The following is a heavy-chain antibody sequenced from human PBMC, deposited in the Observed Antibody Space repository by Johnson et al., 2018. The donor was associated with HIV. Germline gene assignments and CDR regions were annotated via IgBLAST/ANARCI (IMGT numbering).Heavy chain of an antibody. D-gene: IGHD3-16*01. Sequence: QEQLVESGGGLVQPGGSLRLSCAASGFTVSDYYMSWIRQAPGKGLEWVSYISSSGSTIYYADSVKGRFTISRDNSKNTLYLQMNSLRAEDTAVYYCTRWGKKGAFDIWGQGTMVTVSS. CDR2: ISSSGSTI. CDR3: TRWGKKGAFDI. V-gene: IGHV3-11*01. CDR1: GFTVSDYY. J-gene: IGHJ3*02.